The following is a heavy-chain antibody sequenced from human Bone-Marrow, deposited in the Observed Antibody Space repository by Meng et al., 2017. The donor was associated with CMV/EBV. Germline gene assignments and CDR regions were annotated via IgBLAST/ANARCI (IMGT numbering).Heavy chain of an antibody. Sequence: KASYKASGYTFTGYYIHWVRQAPGQGRGWMGWINPDGDDKKSAPKFQGRVTMTRVTSIGTVYMELSRLRSDDTAVYYCQRALLDEKSYWGQGTLVTVSS. J-gene: IGHJ4*02. CDR3: QRALLDEKSY. V-gene: IGHV1-2*02. CDR2: INPDGDDK. CDR1: GYTFTGYY.